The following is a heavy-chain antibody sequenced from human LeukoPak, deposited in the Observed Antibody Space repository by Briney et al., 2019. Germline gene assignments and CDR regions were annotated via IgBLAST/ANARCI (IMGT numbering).Heavy chain of an antibody. CDR1: GGSISSSSYY. D-gene: IGHD5/OR15-5a*01. V-gene: IGHV4-39*01. J-gene: IGHJ4*02. Sequence: PSETLSLTCTVSGGSISSSSYYWGWIRQPPGKGLEWIGSIYYSGSTYYNPSLKSRVTISVDTSKNQFSLKLSSVTAADTAVYYCAGQSTIEGCDYWGQGTLVTVSS. CDR2: IYYSGST. CDR3: AGQSTIEGCDY.